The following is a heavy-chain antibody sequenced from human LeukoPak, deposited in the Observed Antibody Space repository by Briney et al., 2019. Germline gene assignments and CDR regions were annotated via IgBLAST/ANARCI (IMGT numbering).Heavy chain of an antibody. CDR2: IYYSRRT. CDR3: ARANGLLWFGKLLYTRVNYFDY. V-gene: IGHV4-59*01. Sequence: MASETLSLTCTVSSDSISSDYWRWIRQPPGKGLEWIGYIYYSRRTNYNPSLKSRVSISVDTSKNQFSLKLSSVTAADTAAYYCARANGLLWFGKLLYTRVNYFDYWGQGTLVIVSS. CDR1: SDSISSDY. J-gene: IGHJ4*02. D-gene: IGHD3-10*01.